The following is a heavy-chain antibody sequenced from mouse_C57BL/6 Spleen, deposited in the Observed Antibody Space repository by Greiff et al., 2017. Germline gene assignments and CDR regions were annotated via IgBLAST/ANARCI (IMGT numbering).Heavy chain of an antibody. J-gene: IGHJ4*01. CDR2: LWSGGST. D-gene: IGHD2-14*01. Sequence: QVQLQQSGPGLVQPSQSLSITCTVSGFSLTSYGVHWVRQPPGKGLEWLGVLWSGGSTDYNAAFISRLSISKDNSKSQVFFKMNSLQADDTAIYYCAKGGYSYAMDYWGQGTSVTVSS. V-gene: IGHV2-4*01. CDR1: GFSLTSYG. CDR3: AKGGYSYAMDY.